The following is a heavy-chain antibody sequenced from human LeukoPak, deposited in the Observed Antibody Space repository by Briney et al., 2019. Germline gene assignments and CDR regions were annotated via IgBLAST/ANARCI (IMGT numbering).Heavy chain of an antibody. CDR2: ISVSGGST. Sequence: HPGASLRLSCAASAFTFSSYAMSWVRQAPGKGLEWVSAISVSGGSTYYADSVKGRFTISRDNSKNTLYLQMNSLRAEDTAVYYCAKAGSIAAFDYWGQGTLVTVSS. D-gene: IGHD6-6*01. CDR3: AKAGSIAAFDY. CDR1: AFTFSSYA. V-gene: IGHV3-23*01. J-gene: IGHJ4*02.